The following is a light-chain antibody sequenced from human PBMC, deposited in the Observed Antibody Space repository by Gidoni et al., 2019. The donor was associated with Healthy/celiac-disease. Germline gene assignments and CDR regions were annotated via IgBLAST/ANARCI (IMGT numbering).Light chain of an antibody. Sequence: DIVLTQSPGTLSLSPGERATLSCRASQSVSSTYLAWYQQKPGQAPRLLIYGASSRVTGVPDRFSGSGSGTDFTLTISRLETEDFAVYYWQQGAFGQGTKVE. V-gene: IGKV3-20*01. CDR3: QQGA. CDR1: QSVSSTY. CDR2: GAS. J-gene: IGKJ1*01.